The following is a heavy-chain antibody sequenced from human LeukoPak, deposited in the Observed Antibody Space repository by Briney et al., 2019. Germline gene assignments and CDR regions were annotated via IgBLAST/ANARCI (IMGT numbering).Heavy chain of an antibody. D-gene: IGHD3-3*01. CDR2: LTGSSSYI. CDR1: GLSFSTYS. CDR3: ARDLFGHGNWIGAFDI. J-gene: IGHJ3*02. Sequence: GGSLRLSCAASGLSFSTYSMNWVRQAPGKGLEWVSSLTGSSSYIYYADSVKGRFTISRDNAKNSLFLEMNSLRAEDTGVYYCARDLFGHGNWIGAFDIWGQGTLVTVSS. V-gene: IGHV3-21*01.